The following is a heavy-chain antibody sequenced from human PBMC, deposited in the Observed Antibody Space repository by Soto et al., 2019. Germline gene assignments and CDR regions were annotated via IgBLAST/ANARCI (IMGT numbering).Heavy chain of an antibody. CDR2: ISSSGSNI. V-gene: IGHV3-11*04. CDR1: GFTFSDYY. CDR3: TRDASRDSSARGWFDP. Sequence: GGSLRLSCAASGFTFSDYYMSWIRQAPGKGLEWVSYISSSGSNIYYADSVKGRFTISRDNAKNSLHLQMNSLRAEDTAVYYCTRDASRDSSARGWFDPWGPGTLVTVSS. J-gene: IGHJ5*02. D-gene: IGHD6-13*01.